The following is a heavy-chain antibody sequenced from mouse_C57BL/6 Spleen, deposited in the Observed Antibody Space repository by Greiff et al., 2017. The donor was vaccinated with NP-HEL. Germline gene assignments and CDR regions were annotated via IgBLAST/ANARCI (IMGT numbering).Heavy chain of an antibody. CDR2: ISGGGGNT. V-gene: IGHV5-9*01. CDR3: ARQLDPDWDFDV. Sequence: EVQRVESGGGLVKPGGSLKLSCAASGFTFSSYTMSWVRQTPVKRLEWVATISGGGGNTSYPDSVKGRFTISRDNAKNTLYLQMSSLRSEDTALYYCARQLDPDWDFDVWGTGTTVTVSS. J-gene: IGHJ1*03. CDR1: GFTFSSYT.